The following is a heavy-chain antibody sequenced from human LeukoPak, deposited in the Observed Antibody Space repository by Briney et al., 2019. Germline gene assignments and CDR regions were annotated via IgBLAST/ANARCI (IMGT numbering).Heavy chain of an antibody. CDR3: AKPAVYGDKHDAFDI. V-gene: IGHV3-23*01. CDR1: GFTFSSYA. Sequence: PGGSLRLSCAASGFTFSSYAMSWVRQAPGKGLEWVSAISGSGGITYYADSVKGRFTISKDNSKNTLYLQMNSLRAEDTAVYYCAKPAVYGDKHDAFDIWGQGTMVTVSS. CDR2: ISGSGGIT. D-gene: IGHD4-17*01. J-gene: IGHJ3*02.